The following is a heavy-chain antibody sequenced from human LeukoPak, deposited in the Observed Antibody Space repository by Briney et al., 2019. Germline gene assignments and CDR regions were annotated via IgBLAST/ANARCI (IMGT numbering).Heavy chain of an antibody. J-gene: IGHJ5*02. Sequence: ASVKVSCKASGYTFTKYYMHWVRQAPGQGLEWMGIINPSGGSTSYAQKFQGRVTMTRDTSTSTVYMELSSLRSEDTAVYYCARATIQTTAAAAPDPWGQGTLVTVSS. CDR3: ARATIQTTAAAAPDP. D-gene: IGHD2-2*01. V-gene: IGHV1-46*01. CDR2: INPSGGST. CDR1: GYTFTKYY.